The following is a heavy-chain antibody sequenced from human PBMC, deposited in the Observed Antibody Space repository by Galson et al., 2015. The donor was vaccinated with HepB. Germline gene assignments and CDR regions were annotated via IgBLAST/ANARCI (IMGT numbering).Heavy chain of an antibody. Sequence: SLRLSCAASGFTFSSYWMHWVRQAPGKGLVWVSRINSDGSSTSYADSEKGRFTISRDNARNTLYLQMNSLRAEDTAVYYCARDNLGYCTGGVCSYYYYYYMDVWGKGTTVTVSS. CDR1: GFTFSSYW. CDR2: INSDGSST. V-gene: IGHV3-74*01. D-gene: IGHD2-8*02. J-gene: IGHJ6*03. CDR3: ARDNLGYCTGGVCSYYYYYYMDV.